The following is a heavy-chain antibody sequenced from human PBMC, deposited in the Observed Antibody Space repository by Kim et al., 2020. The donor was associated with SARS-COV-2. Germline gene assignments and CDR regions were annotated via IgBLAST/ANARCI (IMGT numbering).Heavy chain of an antibody. D-gene: IGHD2-21*01. Sequence: GGSLRLSCAASGFIFSNYAMSWVRQAPGKGLEWVSSITGGGGLTYHADSVQGRFTISRDNSKNTLFLQMNSLRSEDTAVYYCAKRDYSDGNAYSFFDYWGQGALVTVSS. CDR1: GFIFSNYA. CDR3: AKRDYSDGNAYSFFDY. J-gene: IGHJ4*02. CDR2: ITGGGGLT. V-gene: IGHV3-23*01.